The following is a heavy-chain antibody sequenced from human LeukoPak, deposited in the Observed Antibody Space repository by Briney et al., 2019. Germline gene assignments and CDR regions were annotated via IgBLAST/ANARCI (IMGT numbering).Heavy chain of an antibody. J-gene: IGHJ4*02. CDR2: IYSSGST. CDR1: GGSISSTNSY. V-gene: IGHV4-39*07. D-gene: IGHD1-26*01. Sequence: SETLSLTCTVSGGSISSTNSYWGWIRQSPRTGLEWIGNIYSSGSTYYNPSLKSRVTISIDTSENQFSLKLTSVTAADTAVYYCARKREGPTTGIDYWGQGTLVTVSS. CDR3: ARKREGPTTGIDY.